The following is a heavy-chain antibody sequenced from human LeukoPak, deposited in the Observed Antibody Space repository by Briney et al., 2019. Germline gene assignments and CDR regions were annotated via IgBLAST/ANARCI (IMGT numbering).Heavy chain of an antibody. CDR2: IYHSGST. V-gene: IGHV4-38-2*02. D-gene: IGHD4-17*01. CDR3: ARVGGASWFDP. Sequence: SETLSLTCTVSGYSISSGYYWGWIRQPPGKGLEWIGSIYHSGSTYYNPSLKSRVTISVDTSKNQFSLKLSSVTAADTAVYYCARVGGASWFDPWGQGTLVTVSS. J-gene: IGHJ5*02. CDR1: GYSISSGYY.